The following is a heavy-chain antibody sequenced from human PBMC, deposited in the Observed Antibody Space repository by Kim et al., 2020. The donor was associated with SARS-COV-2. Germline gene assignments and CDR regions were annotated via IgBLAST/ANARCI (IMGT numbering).Heavy chain of an antibody. Sequence: DSVKSRITISRTNSKNTLSLQRNSLRAEDTAVYYCAREVRGSSYYYGMDVWGQGTTVTVSS. J-gene: IGHJ6*02. V-gene: IGHV3-53*04. CDR3: AREVRGSSYYYGMDV. D-gene: IGHD3-10*01.